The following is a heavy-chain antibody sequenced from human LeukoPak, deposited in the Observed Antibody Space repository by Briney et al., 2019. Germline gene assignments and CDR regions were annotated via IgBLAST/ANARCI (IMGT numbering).Heavy chain of an antibody. CDR1: GGSISSYY. D-gene: IGHD6-19*01. CDR3: ARHKYSSGWPPEGAFDI. CDR2: IYYSGST. Sequence: SETLCLTCTVSGGSISSYYWSWIRQPPGKGLEWIGYIYYSGSTNYNPSLKSRVTISVDTSKNQFSLELSSVTAADTAVYYCARHKYSSGWPPEGAFDIWGQGTMVTVSS. V-gene: IGHV4-59*08. J-gene: IGHJ3*02.